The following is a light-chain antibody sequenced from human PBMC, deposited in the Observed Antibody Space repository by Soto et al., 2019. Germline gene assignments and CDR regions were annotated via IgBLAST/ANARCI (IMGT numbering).Light chain of an antibody. CDR2: GDN. CDR3: QAFDNRLSGWV. J-gene: IGLJ3*02. Sequence: QSVLTQPPSVSGAPGQRVTISCTGSTSNIGADYGVHWYQQLPGTAPKLLIYGDNNRPSGVPDRFSGSKSGTSASLAITGLQAEDEADYYCQAFDNRLSGWVFGGGTKLTVL. CDR1: TSNIGADYG. V-gene: IGLV1-40*01.